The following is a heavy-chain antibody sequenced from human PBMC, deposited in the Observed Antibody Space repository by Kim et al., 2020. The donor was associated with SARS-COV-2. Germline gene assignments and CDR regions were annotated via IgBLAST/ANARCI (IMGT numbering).Heavy chain of an antibody. Sequence: GESLKISCKGSGYSFTSYWIGWVRQMPGKGLEWMGIIYPGDSDTRYSPSFQGQVTIPADKSISTAYLQWSSLKASDTAMYYCARHPGAYCAGYCYSHTHFNYYYGMDVWGQGTTVTVSS. CDR2: IYPGDSDT. CDR3: ARHPGAYCAGYCYSHTHFNYYYGMDV. CDR1: GYSFTSYW. D-gene: IGHD2-21*02. V-gene: IGHV5-51*01. J-gene: IGHJ6*02.